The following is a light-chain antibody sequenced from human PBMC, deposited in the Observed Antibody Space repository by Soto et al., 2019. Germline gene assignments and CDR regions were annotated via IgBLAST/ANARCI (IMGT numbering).Light chain of an antibody. CDR2: HAS. V-gene: IGKV1-5*01. Sequence: DIQMTQSPSTLSASVGNRVTISCRASQSISRWLAWYQQKPGKAPTLLIYHASTLESGVLSRFSGSGSETEFTLTISSLLPDDVATYYCQQYNTYLSFGQGTKVEIK. J-gene: IGKJ1*01. CDR3: QQYNTYLS. CDR1: QSISRW.